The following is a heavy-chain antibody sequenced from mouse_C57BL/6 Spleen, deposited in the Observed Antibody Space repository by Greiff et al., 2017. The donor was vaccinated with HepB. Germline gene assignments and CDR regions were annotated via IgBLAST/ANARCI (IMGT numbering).Heavy chain of an antibody. Sequence: VQLVESGPELVKPGASVKISCKASGYAFSSSWMNWVKQRPGKGLEWIGRIYPGDGDTNYNGKFKGKATLTADKSSSTAYMQLSSLTSEDSAVYFCATPTVVATDYAMDYWGQGTSVTVSS. CDR1: GYAFSSSW. CDR3: ATPTVVATDYAMDY. J-gene: IGHJ4*01. D-gene: IGHD1-1*01. V-gene: IGHV1-82*01. CDR2: IYPGDGDT.